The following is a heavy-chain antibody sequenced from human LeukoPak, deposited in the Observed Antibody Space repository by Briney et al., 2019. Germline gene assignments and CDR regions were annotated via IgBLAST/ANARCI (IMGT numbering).Heavy chain of an antibody. Sequence: PGGSLRLSCAASGFTFDDYAMHWVRQAPEKGLEWVSGISWNSGSIGYADSVKGRFTISRDNAKNSLYLQMNSLRAEDTALYYCAKANYYGSGSYYDYWGQGTLVTVSS. CDR1: GFTFDDYA. J-gene: IGHJ4*02. CDR3: AKANYYGSGSYYDY. D-gene: IGHD3-10*01. V-gene: IGHV3-9*01. CDR2: ISWNSGSI.